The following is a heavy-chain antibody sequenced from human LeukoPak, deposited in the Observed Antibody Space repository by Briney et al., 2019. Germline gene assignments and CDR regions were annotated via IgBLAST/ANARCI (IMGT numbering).Heavy chain of an antibody. V-gene: IGHV1-69*01. D-gene: IGHD2-8*01. J-gene: IGHJ4*02. CDR3: AREAHPYCTNGVCYTGFDY. Sequence: SVKVSCKASGGTFSSYAISWVRQAPGQGLEWMGGIIPIFGTANYAQKFQGRVTITADESTSTAYMELSSLRSENTAVYYCAREAHPYCTNGVCYTGFDYWGQGTLVTVSS. CDR2: IIPIFGTA. CDR1: GGTFSSYA.